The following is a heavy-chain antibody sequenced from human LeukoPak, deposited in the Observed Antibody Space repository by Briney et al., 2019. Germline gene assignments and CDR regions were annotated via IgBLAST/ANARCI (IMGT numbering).Heavy chain of an antibody. CDR1: GFTFSSYA. J-gene: IGHJ4*02. CDR3: AKDTGQWPVRTFDY. CDR2: ISSNGGST. D-gene: IGHD6-19*01. V-gene: IGHV3-64D*06. Sequence: GGSLRLSCSASGFTFSSYAMHWVRQAPGKGLEYVSAISSNGGSTYYADSVKGRFTISRDNSKNTLYLQMSSLRAEDTALYYCAKDTGQWPVRTFDYWGQGTLVTVSS.